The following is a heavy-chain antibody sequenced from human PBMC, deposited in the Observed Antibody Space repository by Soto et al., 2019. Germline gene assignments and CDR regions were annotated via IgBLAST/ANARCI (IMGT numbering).Heavy chain of an antibody. Sequence: LRLSCAASGITFSNAWMTWVRQAPGKGLEWVGRIKSITDGGTTDYAAPVKGRFTISRDDSKDTLYLQMNNLRTEDTAVYHCTTDSADIVVVPATFAMDVWGQGTTVTVSS. CDR3: TTDSADIVVVPATFAMDV. D-gene: IGHD2-2*01. J-gene: IGHJ6*02. CDR2: IKSITDGGTT. CDR1: GITFSNAW. V-gene: IGHV3-15*01.